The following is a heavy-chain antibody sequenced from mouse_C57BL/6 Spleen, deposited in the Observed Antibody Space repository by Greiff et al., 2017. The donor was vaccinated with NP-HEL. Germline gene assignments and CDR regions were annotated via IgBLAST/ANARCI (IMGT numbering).Heavy chain of an antibody. V-gene: IGHV5-4*01. D-gene: IGHD2-2*01. CDR3: ARAMVTDYYAMDY. CDR1: GFTFSSYA. J-gene: IGHJ4*01. CDR2: ISDGGSYT. Sequence: EVQLVESGGGLVKPGGSLKLSCAASGFTFSSYAMSWVRQTPEKRLEWVATISDGGSYTYYPDNVKGRFTISRDNAKNNLYLQMSHLKSEDTAMYYCARAMVTDYYAMDYWGQGTSVTVSS.